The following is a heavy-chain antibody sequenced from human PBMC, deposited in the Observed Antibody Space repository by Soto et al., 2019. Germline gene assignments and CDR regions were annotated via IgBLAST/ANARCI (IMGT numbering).Heavy chain of an antibody. CDR2: INAGNGNT. D-gene: IGHD2-2*01. CDR3: ARVSEVVYYGMDV. CDR1: GYSFASYA. Sequence: ASVKVSCKASGYSFASYAMHWVRQAPGQRLEWMGWINAGNGNTKYSQKFQGRVTITRDTSASTAYMELSSLRSEDTAVYHCARVSEVVYYGMDVWGQGTTVTVSS. V-gene: IGHV1-3*01. J-gene: IGHJ6*02.